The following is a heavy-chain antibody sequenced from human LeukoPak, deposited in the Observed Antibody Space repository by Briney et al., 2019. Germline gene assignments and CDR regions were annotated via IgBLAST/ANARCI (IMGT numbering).Heavy chain of an antibody. V-gene: IGHV1-24*01. CDR2: FDPEDGET. CDR1: GYTLTELS. J-gene: IGHJ6*01. CDR3: AKGSELDV. Sequence: ASVKVSCKVSGYTLTELSMHWVRQAPGQGLEWMGGFDPEDGETIYAQKFQGRVTMTKDTSTGTAYMELSSLRSEDTAVYYCAKGSELDVWVKGSTVTDSS.